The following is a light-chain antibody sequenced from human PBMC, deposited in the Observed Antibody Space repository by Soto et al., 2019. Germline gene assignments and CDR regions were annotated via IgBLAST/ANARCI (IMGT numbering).Light chain of an antibody. CDR3: QVWDSNNVI. J-gene: IGLJ2*01. Sequence: SYELTQPLLVSVALGQTATISCGGDYIGSKNVHWYQQRPGQAPLLLVFRNIYRPSGIPERFSGSNSGNTATLTITRAQAGDDADYFCQVWDSNNVIFGGGTKLTVL. V-gene: IGLV3-9*01. CDR2: RNI. CDR1: YIGSKN.